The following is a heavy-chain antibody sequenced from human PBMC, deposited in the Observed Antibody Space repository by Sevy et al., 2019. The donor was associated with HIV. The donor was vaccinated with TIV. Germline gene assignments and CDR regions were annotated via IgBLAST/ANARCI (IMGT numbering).Heavy chain of an antibody. D-gene: IGHD6-19*01. CDR3: ARVKLSGWRLDY. J-gene: IGHJ4*02. Sequence: SESLSLTCAVYGGSFSGYYWSWIRQPPGKGLEWIGEIDHGGSTKYNPSLKSRVTISVDTSKNQFSLKLNSVTAADTAVYYCARVKLSGWRLDYWGQGTSVTVSS. V-gene: IGHV4-34*01. CDR1: GGSFSGYY. CDR2: IDHGGST.